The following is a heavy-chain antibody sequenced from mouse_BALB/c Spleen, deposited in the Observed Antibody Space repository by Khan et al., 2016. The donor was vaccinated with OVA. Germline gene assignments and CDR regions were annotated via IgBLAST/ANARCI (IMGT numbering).Heavy chain of an antibody. CDR1: GYSITSDYA. J-gene: IGHJ2*01. D-gene: IGHD2-10*02. Sequence: EVELVESGPGLVKPSQSLSLTCTVTGYSITSDYAWNWIRQLPGNKMEWMGYISYSGNTNYNPFLKRRISINRDTSKNTFFMPLNTVTTEDTATYYCARVYGGDFDYWGQGTTLTVSS. V-gene: IGHV3-2*02. CDR2: ISYSGNT. CDR3: ARVYGGDFDY.